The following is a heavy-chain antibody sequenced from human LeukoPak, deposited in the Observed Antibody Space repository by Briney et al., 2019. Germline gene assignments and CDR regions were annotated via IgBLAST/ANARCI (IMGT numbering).Heavy chain of an antibody. CDR2: IYYSGST. CDR3: ARDGLTYYYGSGTFGAFDI. Sequence: SETLSLTCTVSGGSISSSYWSWIRQPPGKGLEWIGSIYYSGSTHYNPSLKSRVAISVDTSKSQFSLKLSSLTAADTAVYYCARDGLTYYYGSGTFGAFDIWGQGTMVTVSS. J-gene: IGHJ3*02. V-gene: IGHV4-59*01. D-gene: IGHD3-10*01. CDR1: GGSISSSY.